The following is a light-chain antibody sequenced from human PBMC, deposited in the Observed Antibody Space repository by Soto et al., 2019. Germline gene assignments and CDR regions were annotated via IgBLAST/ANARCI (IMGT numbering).Light chain of an antibody. CDR3: SSYAGITPYV. CDR1: SSDVGGYTY. J-gene: IGLJ1*01. CDR2: EVS. Sequence: QSVLTQPPSASGSPGQSVTSSCTGTSSDVGGYTYVSWYQQHPGKAPKLMIYEVSKRPSGVPDRFSGSKSGNTASLTVSGLQAEDEADYYCSSYAGITPYVFGTGTKV. V-gene: IGLV2-8*01.